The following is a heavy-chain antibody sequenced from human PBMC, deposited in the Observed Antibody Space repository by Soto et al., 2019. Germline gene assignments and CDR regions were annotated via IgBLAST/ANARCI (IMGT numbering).Heavy chain of an antibody. Sequence: QVQLVQSGAELKKTGSSVKVSCRASGDTFSSYAVNWVRQAPGRGLEWMGRIITVLGTTDYAQNFKGRLTITAGNSTKTVYMKLSSLRSEDTAVYYCARRRYCGYDCYHKHYYGMDVWGQGTTVTVAS. D-gene: IGHD2-21*01. CDR1: GDTFSSYA. J-gene: IGHJ6*02. V-gene: IGHV1-69*08. CDR3: ARRRYCGYDCYHKHYYGMDV. CDR2: IITVLGTT.